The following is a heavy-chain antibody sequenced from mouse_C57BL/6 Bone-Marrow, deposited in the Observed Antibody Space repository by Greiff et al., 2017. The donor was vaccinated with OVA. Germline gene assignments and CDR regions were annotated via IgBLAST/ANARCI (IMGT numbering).Heavy chain of an antibody. CDR1: GYTFTSYG. Sequence: QVQLQQSGAELARPGASVKLSCKASGYTFTSYGISWVKQRTGQGLEWIGEIYPRSGNTYYNEKFKGKATLTADKSSSTAYMELRSLTSEDSAVYFCARWDYGSSYWLAYWGQGTLVTVSA. CDR3: ARWDYGSSYWLAY. D-gene: IGHD1-1*01. V-gene: IGHV1-81*01. J-gene: IGHJ3*01. CDR2: IYPRSGNT.